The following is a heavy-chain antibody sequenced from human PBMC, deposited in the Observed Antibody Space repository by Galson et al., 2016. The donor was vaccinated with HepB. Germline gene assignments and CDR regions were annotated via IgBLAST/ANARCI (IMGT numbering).Heavy chain of an antibody. CDR2: IWYDGSHK. CDR1: GFTFSSYG. D-gene: IGHD1-1*01. Sequence: SLRLSCAASGFTFSSYGMHWVRQVPGKGLEWVAIIWYDGSHKFYLDSVKGRFTISRDNSKNTLFLQMNGLRGEDTAIYYCARAPALAEKLDYWGPGSLVIVSS. CDR3: ARAPALAEKLDY. J-gene: IGHJ4*02. V-gene: IGHV3-33*08.